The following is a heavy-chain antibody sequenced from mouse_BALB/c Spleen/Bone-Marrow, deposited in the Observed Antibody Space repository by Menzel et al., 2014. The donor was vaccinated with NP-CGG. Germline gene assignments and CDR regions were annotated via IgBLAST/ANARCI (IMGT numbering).Heavy chain of an antibody. CDR2: IDPENSDT. CDR1: GFNIKDFY. D-gene: IGHD2-4*01. CDR3: NALYYDSDFDY. J-gene: IGHJ2*01. Sequence: DVKLQESGAELVRSGASVKLSCTASGFNIKDFYIYWVKQRPAQGLEWIGWIDPENSDTDYDPKFQGKATMTADASSNTAYLQLSSLASEDTAVYYCNALYYDSDFDYWGQGTTLTVSS. V-gene: IGHV14-4*02.